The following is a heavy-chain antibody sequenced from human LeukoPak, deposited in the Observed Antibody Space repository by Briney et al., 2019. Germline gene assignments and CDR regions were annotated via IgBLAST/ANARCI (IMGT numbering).Heavy chain of an antibody. Sequence: PGGSLRLSCTASGFSFSSYAMSWVRQAPARGLEWVSSIRGNGDTFYADSVKGRFTLSRDDSRNTVYLQLNNLRVEDTAIYYCAKANWVSNVDAVWWGQGTLVTVSS. V-gene: IGHV3-23*01. CDR3: AKANWVSNVDAVW. CDR1: GFSFSSYA. CDR2: IRGNGDT. J-gene: IGHJ4*02. D-gene: IGHD6-19*01.